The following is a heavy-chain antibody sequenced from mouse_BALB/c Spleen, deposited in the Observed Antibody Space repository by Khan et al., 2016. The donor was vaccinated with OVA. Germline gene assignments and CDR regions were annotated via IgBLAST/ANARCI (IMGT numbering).Heavy chain of an antibody. J-gene: IGHJ4*01. V-gene: IGHV1-4*01. D-gene: IGHD2-14*01. CDR3: ARRTTEYALDY. CDR1: GYTFTSHT. Sequence: QVRLQQSGAELARPGASVKMSCKASGYTFTSHTMHWVQQRPGQGLEWIGYINPRSGYTQYNQKFNDKAALTADISSSTAYMQLSSLTSEDSAVYYCARRTTEYALDYWGQGTSVTVSS. CDR2: INPRSGYT.